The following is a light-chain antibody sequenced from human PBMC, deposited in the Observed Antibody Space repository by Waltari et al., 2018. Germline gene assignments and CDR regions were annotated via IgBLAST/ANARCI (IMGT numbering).Light chain of an antibody. CDR1: QTISRGY. V-gene: IGKV3-20*01. Sequence: EIVLTQSPGTLSLSPGERATLSCRASQTISRGYLAWYQQKPGQAPRLLIYGASSRATGIADRFSGSVSGADFTLSSSRREPDDFAVYYCQQYENSPRTFGQGTKVEI. CDR3: QQYENSPRT. J-gene: IGKJ1*01. CDR2: GAS.